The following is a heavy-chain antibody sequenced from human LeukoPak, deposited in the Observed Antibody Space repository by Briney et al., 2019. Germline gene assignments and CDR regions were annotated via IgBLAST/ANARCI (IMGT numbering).Heavy chain of an antibody. CDR2: IYYSGST. CDR1: GGSLSSHY. V-gene: IGHV4-59*11. CDR3: ARAWSGYPHALDY. J-gene: IGHJ4*02. D-gene: IGHD3-3*01. Sequence: PSETLSLTCTVSGGSLSSHYWSWIRQPPGKGLEWSGYIYYSGSTNYNPSLKSRVPISVSTSKTQFSLKLSSVTAADTAVYYCARAWSGYPHALDYWGQGALVTVSS.